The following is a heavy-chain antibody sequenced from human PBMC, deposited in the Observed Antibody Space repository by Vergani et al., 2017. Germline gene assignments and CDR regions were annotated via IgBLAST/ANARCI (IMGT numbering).Heavy chain of an antibody. V-gene: IGHV4-61*02. J-gene: IGHJ5*02. CDR1: GGSITSGSFY. CDR2: INSSGTT. D-gene: IGHD3-10*01. Sequence: QVQLHESGPGLVKPSQTLSLTCTVSGGSITSGSFYWSWIRQPAGKGLEWIGRINSSGTTNYNPYLKSRVTLSVDTSKNQLPLRMTSVTAADTSVYYCARDSGTSELRGVYWFDTWGQGTLVSVSS. CDR3: ARDSGTSELRGVYWFDT.